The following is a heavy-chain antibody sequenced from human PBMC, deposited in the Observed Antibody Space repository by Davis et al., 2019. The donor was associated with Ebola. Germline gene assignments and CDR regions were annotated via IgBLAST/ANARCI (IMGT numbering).Heavy chain of an antibody. CDR2: IYYSGST. V-gene: IGHV4-39*07. CDR3: ASKLGYCSSTSCAHYYYYYMDV. CDR1: GGSISSSYYY. J-gene: IGHJ6*03. Sequence: PGGSLRLSCTVSGGSISSSYYYWGWIRQPPGKGLEWIGSIYYSGSTYYNPSLKSRVTISIDTSKNQFSLKLRSVTAADTAVYYCASKLGYCSSTSCAHYYYYYMDVWGKGTTVTVSS. D-gene: IGHD2-2*01.